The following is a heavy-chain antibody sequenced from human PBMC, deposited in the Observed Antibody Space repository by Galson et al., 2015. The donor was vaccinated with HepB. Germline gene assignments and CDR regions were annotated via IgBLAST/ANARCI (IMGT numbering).Heavy chain of an antibody. CDR2: ISSSSSTI. Sequence: SLRLSCAASGFTFSSYSMNWVRQAPGKGLEWVSYISSSSSTIYYADSVKGRFTISRDNAKNSLYLQMNSLRAEDTAVYYCARAIPIFGVVTPQVWFDPWGQGTLVTVSS. D-gene: IGHD3-3*01. CDR1: GFTFSSYS. V-gene: IGHV3-48*01. J-gene: IGHJ5*02. CDR3: ARAIPIFGVVTPQVWFDP.